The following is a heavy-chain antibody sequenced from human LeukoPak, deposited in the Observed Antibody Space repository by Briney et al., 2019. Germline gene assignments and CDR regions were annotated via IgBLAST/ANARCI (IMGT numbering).Heavy chain of an antibody. CDR1: GGSINNYY. CDR2: IYYRGST. CDR3: ARGGDYGDYVYYYYGMDV. D-gene: IGHD4-17*01. Sequence: PSETLSLTCTVSGGSINNYYWSWIRQPPGKGLEWIGYIYYRGSTNYNPSLKSRVTFSVDTSKNQFSLKLNSVTAADTAVYYCARGGDYGDYVYYYYGMDVWGQGTTVTVSS. J-gene: IGHJ6*02. V-gene: IGHV4-59*01.